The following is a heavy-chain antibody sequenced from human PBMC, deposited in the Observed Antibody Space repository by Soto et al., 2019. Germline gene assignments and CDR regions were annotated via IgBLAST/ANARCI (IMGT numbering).Heavy chain of an antibody. J-gene: IGHJ6*02. CDR1: GGSISSGGYY. D-gene: IGHD2-21*01. CDR3: AASCVGCGGFNYYGMDV. V-gene: IGHV4-31*03. Sequence: QVQLQESGPGLVKPSQTLSLTCTVSGGSISSGGYYWSWIRQHPGKGLEWIGYIYYSGSTYYNPSRKSRVTIPVDTSKNQFSLKLSSVTAADTAVYYCAASCVGCGGFNYYGMDVWGQGTTVTVSS. CDR2: IYYSGST.